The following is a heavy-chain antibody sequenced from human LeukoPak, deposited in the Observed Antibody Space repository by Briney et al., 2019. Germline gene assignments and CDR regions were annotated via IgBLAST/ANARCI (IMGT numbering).Heavy chain of an antibody. D-gene: IGHD1-26*01. CDR1: GFTFSSCS. Sequence: GGSLRLSCAASGFTFSSCSMNWIRQAPGKGLEWVSYISSSSSSIYYADSVKGRFTISRDNAKNSLFLQMNSLRAEDTAVYYCAREGGSYSFDYWGQGTLVTVSS. CDR3: AREGGSYSFDY. CDR2: ISSSSSSI. V-gene: IGHV3-48*01. J-gene: IGHJ4*02.